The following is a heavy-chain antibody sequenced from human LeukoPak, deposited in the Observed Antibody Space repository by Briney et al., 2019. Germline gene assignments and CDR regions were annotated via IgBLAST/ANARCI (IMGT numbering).Heavy chain of an antibody. V-gene: IGHV3-9*01. Sequence: PGRSLRLSCAASGFTFDDYAMHWVRQAPGKGLEGVSGISWNSGSIGYADSVTGRFTISRDNAKISLYLEMNSLRAEDTALYYCAKVVVVAAADAFDIWGQGTMVTVSS. D-gene: IGHD2-15*01. CDR2: ISWNSGSI. J-gene: IGHJ3*02. CDR3: AKVVVVAAADAFDI. CDR1: GFTFDDYA.